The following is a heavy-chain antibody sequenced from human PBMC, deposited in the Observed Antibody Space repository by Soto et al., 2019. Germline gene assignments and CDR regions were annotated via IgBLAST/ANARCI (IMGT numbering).Heavy chain of an antibody. V-gene: IGHV3-30-3*01. CDR1: GFTLRDFG. J-gene: IGHJ6*01. D-gene: IGHD3-22*01. CDR3: ARDLKQKFDNGGYSYGMDV. Sequence: QEHLVKSGGGVVQPGRSLRLSCGGSGFTLRDFGGHWIRQAPGKGLEWVAVISYDGSHEYYADSVRGRFIISRDNSKNSLYLQMNSLRADDTAIYYCARDLKQKFDNGGYSYGMDVWGQGTSVTVSS. CDR2: ISYDGSHE.